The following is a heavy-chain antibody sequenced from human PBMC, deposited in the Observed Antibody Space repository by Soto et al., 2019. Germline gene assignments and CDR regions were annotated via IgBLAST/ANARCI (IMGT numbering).Heavy chain of an antibody. V-gene: IGHV3-64*01. J-gene: IGHJ4*02. CDR1: GFTFSSYA. CDR3: ARDSYGSAADY. D-gene: IGHD5-18*01. Sequence: EVQLVESGGGLVQPGGSLRLSCAASGFTFSSYAMHWVRQAPGKGLEYVSAISSNGGRTYYANSVKGRFTISRDNSKNTLYLKMGRLRAEDMAVYDCARDSYGSAADYWGQGTLVTVSS. CDR2: ISSNGGRT.